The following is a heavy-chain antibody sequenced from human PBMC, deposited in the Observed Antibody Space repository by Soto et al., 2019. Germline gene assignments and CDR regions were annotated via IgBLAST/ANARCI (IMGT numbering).Heavy chain of an antibody. Sequence: QVQLVQSGAEVKKPGASVKVSCKASGYTFTTHGISWVRQAPGQGLEWMGWVAGDNGHRNYAQSLQGKVTMTTDTTTQSAYMGQKTMSSEYTDVYYCAGEHGDCRYGTCVRERFDPWGQGTLVTVSS. V-gene: IGHV1-18*01. D-gene: IGHD3-10*01. CDR2: VAGDNGHR. CDR1: GYTFTTHG. J-gene: IGHJ5*02. CDR3: AGEHGDCRYGTCVRERFDP.